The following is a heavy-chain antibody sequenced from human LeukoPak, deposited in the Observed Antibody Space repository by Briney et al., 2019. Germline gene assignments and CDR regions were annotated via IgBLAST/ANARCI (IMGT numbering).Heavy chain of an antibody. CDR3: ARDGQRWPIYY. D-gene: IGHD6-19*01. Sequence: PGGSLRLSCAASGFTFSSYEMIWVRQAPGKGLEWVSYISSNGSIIYYADSLKGRFTISRDNAKNSLYLQMSSLRPEDTAVYYCARDGQRWPIYYWGQGTLVTVSS. CDR2: ISSNGSII. CDR1: GFTFSSYE. J-gene: IGHJ4*02. V-gene: IGHV3-48*03.